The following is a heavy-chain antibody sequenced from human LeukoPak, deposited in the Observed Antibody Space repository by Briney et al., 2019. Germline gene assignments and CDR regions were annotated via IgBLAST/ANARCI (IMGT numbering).Heavy chain of an antibody. CDR1: EFTFSIYG. CDR2: IRYDGTNK. V-gene: IGHV3-30*02. Sequence: GGSLRLSCAASEFTFSIYGMHWVRQAPGKGLEWVAFIRYDGTNKYYADSVKGRFTISRDNAKNTLYLQMNSLRVEDTAVYYCAREIRTTLAVAGPFDCWGQGTLVTVSS. CDR3: AREIRTTLAVAGPFDC. D-gene: IGHD6-19*01. J-gene: IGHJ4*02.